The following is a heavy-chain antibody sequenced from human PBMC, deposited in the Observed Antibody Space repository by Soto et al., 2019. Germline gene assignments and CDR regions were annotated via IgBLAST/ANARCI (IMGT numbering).Heavy chain of an antibody. Sequence: GGSLRLSCEASGFTFSSYSMNWVRQAPGKGLEWVSSISSSISYIYYADSVKGRFTISRDNAKNSLYLQMNSLRAEDTAVYYCARGGSYGDYVGDDAFDIWGQGTMVTVSS. CDR3: ARGGSYGDYVGDDAFDI. CDR2: ISSSISYI. J-gene: IGHJ3*02. V-gene: IGHV3-21*01. CDR1: GFTFSSYS. D-gene: IGHD4-17*01.